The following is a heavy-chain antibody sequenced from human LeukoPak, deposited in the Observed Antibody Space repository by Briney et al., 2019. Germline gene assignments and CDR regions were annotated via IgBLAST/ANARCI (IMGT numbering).Heavy chain of an antibody. V-gene: IGHV3-48*01. J-gene: IGHJ6*03. CDR3: AKQNYYGSGSYPYYYYMDV. D-gene: IGHD3-10*01. Sequence: GGSLRLSCAASGFTFSSYSMNWVRQAPGKGLEWVSYISSSSSTIYYADSVKGRFTISRDNAKNSLYLQMNSLRAEDTAVYYCAKQNYYGSGSYPYYYYMDVWGKGTTVTVSS. CDR2: ISSSSSTI. CDR1: GFTFSSYS.